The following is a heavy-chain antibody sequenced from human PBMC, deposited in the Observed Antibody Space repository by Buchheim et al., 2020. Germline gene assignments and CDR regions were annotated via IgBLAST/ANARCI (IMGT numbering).Heavy chain of an antibody. J-gene: IGHJ4*02. D-gene: IGHD6-13*01. CDR1: GFSFSSYE. V-gene: IGHV3-48*03. CDR3: ARGRKSSSHHYFDY. Sequence: EVQLVESGGGLVQPGGSLRLSCVASGFSFSSYEMNWVRQAPGKGLEWVSYISSSGSTIYYADSVRGRFTISRDNAKNSMNLQMNSLRVEDTALYYCARGRKSSSHHYFDYWGQGTL. CDR2: ISSSGSTI.